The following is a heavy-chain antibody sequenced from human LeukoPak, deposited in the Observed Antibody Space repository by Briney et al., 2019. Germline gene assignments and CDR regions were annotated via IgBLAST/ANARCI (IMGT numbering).Heavy chain of an antibody. CDR1: GGSISSYY. D-gene: IGHD3-16*02. CDR2: IYYSGST. Sequence: PSETLSLTCTVSGGSISSYYWSWIRQPPGKGLEWIGYIYYSGSTNYNPSLKSRVTISVDTSKNQFSLKLSSVTAADTAVYYCARDIGPMSFDYWGQGTLVTVSS. J-gene: IGHJ4*02. CDR3: ARDIGPMSFDY. V-gene: IGHV4-59*01.